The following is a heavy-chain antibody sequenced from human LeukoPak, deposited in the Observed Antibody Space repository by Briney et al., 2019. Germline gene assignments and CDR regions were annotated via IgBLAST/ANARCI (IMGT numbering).Heavy chain of an antibody. CDR1: GFTFSSYW. J-gene: IGHJ4*02. D-gene: IGHD1-1*01. V-gene: IGHV3-74*01. CDR2: IKNDGSTT. Sequence: PGGSLRLSCAAYGFTFSSYWMHWVRQPPGKGLVWVSRIKNDGSTTTYADSVKGRFTVSRDNAKNTLYLQMNSLRAEDTAVYYCARERKYDSNFDYWGQGTLVTVSS. CDR3: ARERKYDSNFDY.